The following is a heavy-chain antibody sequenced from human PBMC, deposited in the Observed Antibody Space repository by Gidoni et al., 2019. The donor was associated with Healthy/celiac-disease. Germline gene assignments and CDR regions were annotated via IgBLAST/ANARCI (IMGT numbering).Heavy chain of an antibody. CDR3: ARGLRFLEWLPSRYYYYGMDV. CDR1: GGSFSGYY. J-gene: IGHJ6*02. V-gene: IGHV4-34*01. D-gene: IGHD3-3*01. CDR2: INHSGST. Sequence: QVQLQQWGAGLLKPSELSLTCAVYGGSFSGYYWSWIRQPPGKGLEWIGEINHSGSTNYNPSLKSRVTISVDTSKNQFSLKLSSVTAADTAVYYCARGLRFLEWLPSRYYYYGMDVWGQGTTVTVSS.